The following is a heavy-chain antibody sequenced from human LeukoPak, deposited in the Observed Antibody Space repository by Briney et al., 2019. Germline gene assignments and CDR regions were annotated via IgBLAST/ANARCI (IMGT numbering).Heavy chain of an antibody. Sequence: PETLSLTCAVYGGSFSGYYWSWIRQPPGKGLEWIGEINHSGSTNYNPSLKSRVTISVDTSKNQFSLKLSSVTAADTAVYYCARDCSGGSCYSGFDYWGQGTLVTVSS. CDR3: ARDCSGGSCYSGFDY. J-gene: IGHJ4*02. CDR2: INHSGST. D-gene: IGHD2-15*01. V-gene: IGHV4-34*01. CDR1: GGSFSGYY.